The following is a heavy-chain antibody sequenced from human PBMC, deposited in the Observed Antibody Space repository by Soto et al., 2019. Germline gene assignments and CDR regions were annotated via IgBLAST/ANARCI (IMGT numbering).Heavy chain of an antibody. J-gene: IGHJ5*02. V-gene: IGHV1-18*01. CDR2: INAFNTYT. CDR1: GYTFTSYG. CDR3: ARDDCSGPGRFEP. Sequence: QVQLVQSGAEVKKPGASVTVSCKASGYTFTSYGFSWVRQAPGQGLEWMGWINAFNTYTDYAQNLQGRVTRTTARSTSTAYMQLTSLRSDDTAVYSCARDDCSGPGRFEPWGQGTGVTVSS. D-gene: IGHD2-15*01.